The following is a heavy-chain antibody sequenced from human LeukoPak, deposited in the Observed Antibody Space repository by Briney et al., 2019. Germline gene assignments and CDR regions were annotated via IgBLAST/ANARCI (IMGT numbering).Heavy chain of an antibody. CDR3: ARDSRTYGD. Sequence: GGSLRLSCAASGFTFSNYWMSWVRQAPGKGLEWVANIKQDGSEKYYVDSVKGRFTSSRDNAKNSLYLQMNSLRAEDTAVYYCARDSRTYGDWGQGTLVTVSS. CDR2: IKQDGSEK. D-gene: IGHD1-14*01. CDR1: GFTFSNYW. V-gene: IGHV3-7*01. J-gene: IGHJ4*02.